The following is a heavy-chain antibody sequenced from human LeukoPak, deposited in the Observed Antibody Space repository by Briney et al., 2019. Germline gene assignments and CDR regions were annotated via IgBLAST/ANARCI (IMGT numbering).Heavy chain of an antibody. CDR2: IYYTGNT. CDR1: GYSISSGYY. D-gene: IGHD1-26*01. J-gene: IGHJ4*02. V-gene: IGHV4-38-2*02. CDR3: VKSGGYGLIDY. Sequence: PSETLSLTCTVSGYSISSGYYLGWIRQSPGKGLEWIGNIYYTGNTYYNASLQSRVTISIDTSENQFSLRLNSVTAADTAMYYCVKSGGYGLIDYWGPGTLVTVSS.